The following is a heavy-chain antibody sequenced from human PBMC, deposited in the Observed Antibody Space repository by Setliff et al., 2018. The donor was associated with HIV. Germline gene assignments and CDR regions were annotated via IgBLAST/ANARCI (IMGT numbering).Heavy chain of an antibody. J-gene: IGHJ6*03. CDR2: IYYSGNT. Sequence: SETLSLTCTVSGGSISTSNYYWGWIRQPPGKGLEWIGSIYYSGNTYYNPSLKSRVTISVDTSKNQFSLKLSSVTAADTAVYYCARHYNGAVADAYSYYYYVDVWGKGTTVTVSS. CDR1: GGSISTSNYY. D-gene: IGHD6-19*01. CDR3: ARHYNGAVADAYSYYYYVDV. V-gene: IGHV4-39*01.